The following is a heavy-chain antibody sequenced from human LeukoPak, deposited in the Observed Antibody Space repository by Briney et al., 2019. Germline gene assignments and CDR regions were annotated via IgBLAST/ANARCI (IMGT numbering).Heavy chain of an antibody. J-gene: IGHJ4*02. CDR2: ISWNSGSI. CDR1: GFTFDDYA. D-gene: IGHD4-17*01. V-gene: IGHV3-9*01. CDR3: AKDTSYGDYSFDY. Sequence: PGGSLRLSCAASGFTFDDYAMHWVRQAPGKGLEWVSGISWNSGSIGYADSVKGRFTISRDNAKNSLYLQMNSLRAEDTALYYCAKDTSYGDYSFDYWGQGTLVTVPS.